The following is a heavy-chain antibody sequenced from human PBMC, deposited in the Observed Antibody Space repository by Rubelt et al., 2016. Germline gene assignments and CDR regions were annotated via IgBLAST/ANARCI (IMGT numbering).Heavy chain of an antibody. Sequence: QVQLVQSGAEVKKPGASVKVSCKASGYTFTSYAMHWVRQDPGQRLEWMGWINAGNGNTKYSQKFQGRVTITRDTSASTAYMELSSLRSEDTAVYYCARYYYDSSGYVYFDYWGQGTLVTVSS. CDR1: GYTFTSYA. V-gene: IGHV1-3*01. CDR3: ARYYYDSSGYVYFDY. J-gene: IGHJ4*02. D-gene: IGHD3-22*01. CDR2: INAGNGNT.